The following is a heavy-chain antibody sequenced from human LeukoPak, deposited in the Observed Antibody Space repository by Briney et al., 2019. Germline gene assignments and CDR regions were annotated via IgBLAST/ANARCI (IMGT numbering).Heavy chain of an antibody. CDR3: AGGHLAMVRGVMDS. Sequence: GGSLRLSCAASGFTVSSNYMSWVRQAPGKGLEWVSVIDSGGSTYYADSVRDRFTISRDNSKNTVYLQMNSLRVEDTAMYYCAGGHLAMVRGVMDSWGQGTLVTVSS. V-gene: IGHV3-53*01. D-gene: IGHD3-10*01. CDR2: IDSGGST. J-gene: IGHJ5*01. CDR1: GFTVSSNY.